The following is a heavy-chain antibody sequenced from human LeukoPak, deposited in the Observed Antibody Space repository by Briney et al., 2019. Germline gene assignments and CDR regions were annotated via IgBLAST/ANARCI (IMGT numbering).Heavy chain of an antibody. CDR1: GFTFSSYS. J-gene: IGHJ4*02. CDR3: AKDWDLGDYVWGSYRYTAFDY. V-gene: IGHV3-21*04. Sequence: GGSLRLSCAASGFTFSSYSMNWVRQAPGKGLEWVSSISSSSSYIYYADSVKGRFTISRDNAKNSLYLQMNSLRAEDTAVYYCAKDWDLGDYVWGSYRYTAFDYWGQGTLVTVSS. CDR2: ISSSSSYI. D-gene: IGHD3-16*02.